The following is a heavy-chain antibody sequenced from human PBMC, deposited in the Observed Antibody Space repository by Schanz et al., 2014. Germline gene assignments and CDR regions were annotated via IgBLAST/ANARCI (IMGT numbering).Heavy chain of an antibody. CDR3: ARDVYRSGRPFDL. V-gene: IGHV3-11*06. Sequence: VQLVESGGGLVKPGDSLRLSCAASGFTFTDYYISWIRQAPGMGLEWVSYISHNTFYTDYADSVKGRFTISRDNAKNSVYLQMNTLRAEDTAIYFCARDVYRSGRPFDLWGQGTLVTVSS. CDR2: ISHNTFYT. J-gene: IGHJ5*02. D-gene: IGHD5-18*01. CDR1: GFTFTDYY.